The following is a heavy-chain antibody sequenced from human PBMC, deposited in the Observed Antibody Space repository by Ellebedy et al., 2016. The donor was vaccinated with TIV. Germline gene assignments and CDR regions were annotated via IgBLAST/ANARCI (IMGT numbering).Heavy chain of an antibody. CDR3: VKDRGDIIRDFDY. J-gene: IGHJ4*02. CDR2: MNNNGGNT. CDR1: GFTFSHYA. V-gene: IGHV3-64D*06. D-gene: IGHD2-21*02. Sequence: GESLKISCSASGFTFSHYAMHWVRQAPGKGLEYVSAMNNNGGNTYYADSVKGRFTISRYNSKNTLYLQMNSLRPEDTAMYYCVKDRGDIIRDFDYWGQGTLVTVSS.